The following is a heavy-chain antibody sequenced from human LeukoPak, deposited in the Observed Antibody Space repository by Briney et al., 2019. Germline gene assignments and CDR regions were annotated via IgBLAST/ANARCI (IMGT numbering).Heavy chain of an antibody. CDR3: VLTSGSGSYRSYLNY. V-gene: IGHV3-20*01. D-gene: IGHD3-10*01. J-gene: IGHJ4*02. CDR2: INWNGGST. CDR1: GFTFDEYG. Sequence: GGSLRLSCVASGFTFDEYGIGWVRQAPGKGLEWVSGINWNGGSTDYADSVKGRFTISRDNAKNSVYLQMSSVRVEDTALYHCVLTSGSGSYRSYLNYWGQGTLVTVSS.